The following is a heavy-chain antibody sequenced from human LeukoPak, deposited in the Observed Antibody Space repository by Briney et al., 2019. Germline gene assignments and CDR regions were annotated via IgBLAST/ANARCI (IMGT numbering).Heavy chain of an antibody. Sequence: PGGSLRLSCAASGFTFSSYAMSWVRQAPGKGLEWDSAISGSGGSTYYADSVKGRFTISRDNSKNTLYLQMNSLRAEDTAVYYCAKVICGGDCYGGYYFDYWGQGTLVTVSS. CDR2: ISGSGGST. CDR3: AKVICGGDCYGGYYFDY. V-gene: IGHV3-23*01. CDR1: GFTFSSYA. D-gene: IGHD2-21*02. J-gene: IGHJ4*02.